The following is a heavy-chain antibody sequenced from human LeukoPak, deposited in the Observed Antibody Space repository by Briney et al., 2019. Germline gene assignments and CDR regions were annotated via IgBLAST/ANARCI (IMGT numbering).Heavy chain of an antibody. CDR1: GGSVSGYY. CDR3: ARDREYSSSGLVWFDP. V-gene: IGHV4-59*02. J-gene: IGHJ5*02. Sequence: KPWEPLFLPCPVSGGSVSGYYWRWIRQPPGKGREWIGYIYYSGSTNYNPSLKSRVTISVDTSENQFSLKLTSVTAADTAVYYCARDREYSSSGLVWFDPWGHGILVTVSS. CDR2: IYYSGST. D-gene: IGHD6-6*01.